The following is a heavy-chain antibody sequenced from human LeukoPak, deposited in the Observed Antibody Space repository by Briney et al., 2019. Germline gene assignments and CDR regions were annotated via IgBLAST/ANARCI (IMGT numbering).Heavy chain of an antibody. CDR2: IKQDGSEG. Sequence: GGSLRLSCAASGFTFSSYWMSWVRQAPGKGLEWVANIKQDGSEGYYVDSVKGRFTISRDNAKNSLYLQMNSLRAEDTAVYYCARGPPHTSEDYFDCWGQGTLVTVSS. V-gene: IGHV3-7*01. J-gene: IGHJ4*02. CDR1: GFTFSSYW. D-gene: IGHD6-6*01. CDR3: ARGPPHTSEDYFDC.